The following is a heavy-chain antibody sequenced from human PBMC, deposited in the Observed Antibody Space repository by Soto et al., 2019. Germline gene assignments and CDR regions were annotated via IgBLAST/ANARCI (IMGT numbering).Heavy chain of an antibody. Sequence: SETLSLTCAVSSFSISSGYYWGWVRQPPGKGLEWIGSIYHSGSTNYNPSLESRVTISVDTSKNQFSLKLSSVTAADTAVYYCVRGYYDSSGYSNTFDLWGQGTMVTVSS. V-gene: IGHV4-38-2*01. CDR3: VRGYYDSSGYSNTFDL. CDR2: IYHSGST. J-gene: IGHJ3*01. CDR1: SFSISSGYY. D-gene: IGHD3-22*01.